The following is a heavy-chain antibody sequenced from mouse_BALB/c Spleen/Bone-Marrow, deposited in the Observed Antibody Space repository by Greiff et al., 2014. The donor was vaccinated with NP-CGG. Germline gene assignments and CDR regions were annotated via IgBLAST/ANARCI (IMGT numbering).Heavy chain of an antibody. V-gene: IGHV2-6-5*01. CDR3: ARIYFDFGGFAY. CDR1: GFSLTDCG. J-gene: IGHJ3*01. D-gene: IGHD2-4*01. CDR2: IWGGGST. Sequence: VKLVESGPGLVAPSQSLSITCTVSGFSLTDCGVSWIRQPPGKGLEWLGVIWGGGSTCYNSALKSRLSISKDNSKSQVFLKMNSLQTGDTAMYYCARIYFDFGGFAYWGQGTLVTVSA.